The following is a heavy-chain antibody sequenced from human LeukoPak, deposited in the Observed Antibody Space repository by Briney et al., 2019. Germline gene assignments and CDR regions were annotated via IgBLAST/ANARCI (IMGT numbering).Heavy chain of an antibody. CDR3: ASLSSPDYYYGMDV. CDR1: GFTVSSNY. J-gene: IGHJ6*02. Sequence: PGGSLRLSCAASGFTVSSNYMSWVRQAPGKGLEWVSVIYSGGSTYYADSVKGRFTISRDNSKNTLYLQMNSLRAEDTAVYYCASLSSPDYYYGMDVWGQGTTVTVSS. V-gene: IGHV3-66*01. CDR2: IYSGGST.